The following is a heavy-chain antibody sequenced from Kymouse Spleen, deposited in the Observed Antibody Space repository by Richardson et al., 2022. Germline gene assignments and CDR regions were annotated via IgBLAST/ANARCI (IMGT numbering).Heavy chain of an antibody. Sequence: EVQLVESGGGLIQPGGSLRLSCAASGFTVSSNYMSWVRQAPGKGLEWVSVIYSCGSTYYADSVKGRFTISRDNSKNTLYLQMNSLRAEDTAVYYCARDPRIAAYFDYWGQGTLVTVSS. D-gene: IGHD6-13*01,IGHD6-25*01,IGHD6-6*01. CDR3: ARDPRIAAYFDY. CDR1: GFTVSSNY. V-gene: IGHV3-66*03. J-gene: IGHJ4*02. CDR2: IYSCGST.